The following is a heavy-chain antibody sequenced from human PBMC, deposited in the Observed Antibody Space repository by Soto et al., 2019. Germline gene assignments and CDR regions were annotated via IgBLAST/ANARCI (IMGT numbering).Heavy chain of an antibody. Sequence: GGSLRLSCAASGFTFSSYAMSWVRQAPGKGLEWVSISSASGRSRYHADSVKGRFTISRDNSKNTLYLHMTNLRAEDTAVYYCAKDGNWLDVYFDVWGQGTPVTVSS. CDR3: AKDGNWLDVYFDV. V-gene: IGHV3-23*01. CDR2: SSASGRSR. D-gene: IGHD6-19*01. CDR1: GFTFSSYA. J-gene: IGHJ4*02.